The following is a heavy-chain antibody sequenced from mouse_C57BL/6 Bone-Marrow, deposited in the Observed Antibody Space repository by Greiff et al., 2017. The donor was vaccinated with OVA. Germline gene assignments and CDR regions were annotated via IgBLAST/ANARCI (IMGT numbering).Heavy chain of an antibody. V-gene: IGHV10-3*01. CDR2: IRSKSSNYAT. J-gene: IGHJ3*01. CDR1: GFTFNTYA. Sequence: EADGGLVQPKGSLKLSCAASGFTFNTYAMHWVRQAPGKGLEWVARIRSKSSNYATYYADSVKDRFTISRDDSQSMLYLQMNNLKTEDTAMYYCVRDDDYEAWFAYWGQGTLVTVSA. D-gene: IGHD2-4*01. CDR3: VRDDDYEAWFAY.